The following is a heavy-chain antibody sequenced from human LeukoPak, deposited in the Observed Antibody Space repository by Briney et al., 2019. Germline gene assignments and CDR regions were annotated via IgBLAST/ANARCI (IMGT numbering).Heavy chain of an antibody. Sequence: PSETLSLTCTVSGGSISSSSYYWGWIRQPPGKGLEWIGSIYYSGSIYYNPSLESRVTISVDTSKNQFSLKLSSVTAADTAVYYCARVGGVVGATSYYYYMDVWGKGTTVTVSS. D-gene: IGHD1-26*01. J-gene: IGHJ6*03. CDR3: ARVGGVVGATSYYYYMDV. CDR1: GGSISSSSYY. CDR2: IYYSGSI. V-gene: IGHV4-39*07.